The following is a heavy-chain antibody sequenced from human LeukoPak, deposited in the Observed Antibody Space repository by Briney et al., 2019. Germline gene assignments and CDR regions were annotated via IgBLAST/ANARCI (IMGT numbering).Heavy chain of an antibody. V-gene: IGHV3-7*01. CDR2: IKLDGSEE. D-gene: IGHD3-22*01. J-gene: IGHJ3*01. CDR3: ARDPYDRGGYGAFDL. CDR1: GFTFSHYW. Sequence: GGSLRVSCTASGFTFSHYWMTWVRQAPGKGLEWVANIKLDGSEEYYVDSLKGRFTISRDNAKNSLYLQMNSLRAEDTAVYYCARDPYDRGGYGAFDLWGQGTMVTVSS.